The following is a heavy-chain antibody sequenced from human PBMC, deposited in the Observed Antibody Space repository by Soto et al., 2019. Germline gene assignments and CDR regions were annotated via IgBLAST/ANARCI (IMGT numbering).Heavy chain of an antibody. J-gene: IGHJ6*02. CDR2: IIPILGIA. D-gene: IGHD3-9*01. Sequence: QVQLVQSGAEVKKPGSSVKVSCKASGGTFSSYTISWVRQAPGQGLEWMGRIIPILGIANYAQKFQGRVTITADKSTSTAYMELSSLRSEDTAVYYCARNWGDYAIWTGPTPGGGMDVWGQGTTVTVSS. CDR1: GGTFSSYT. CDR3: ARNWGDYAIWTGPTPGGGMDV. V-gene: IGHV1-69*02.